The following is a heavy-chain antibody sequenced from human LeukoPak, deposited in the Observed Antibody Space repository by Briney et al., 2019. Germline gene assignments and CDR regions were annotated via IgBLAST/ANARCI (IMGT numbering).Heavy chain of an antibody. CDR2: INHSGST. Sequence: KPSETLSLTCAVYGGSFSAYYWSWIRQPPGKGLEWIGEINHSGSTNYNPSLKSRVTMSVDTSKNQFSLKLNSVTAADTAVYYCARGGRFAPIVVVVAATQLMDVWGIGTTVTVSS. CDR1: GGSFSAYY. CDR3: ARGGRFAPIVVVVAATQLMDV. J-gene: IGHJ6*04. V-gene: IGHV4-34*01. D-gene: IGHD2-15*01.